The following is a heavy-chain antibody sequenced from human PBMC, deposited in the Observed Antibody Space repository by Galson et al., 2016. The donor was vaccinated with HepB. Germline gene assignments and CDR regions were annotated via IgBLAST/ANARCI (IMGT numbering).Heavy chain of an antibody. V-gene: IGHV3-23*01. D-gene: IGHD1-26*01. J-gene: IGHJ4*02. CDR3: AKDLGTLGVGAAPEY. CDR1: GFTFSNHA. Sequence: SLRLSCAASGFTFSNHAMTWVRQAPGKGLEWVSVIDGGGHMPHYTGSVKGRFIISRGNSKNTLYLQMGGLRVDDTAVYYCAKDLGTLGVGAAPEYWGQGTPVTVSS. CDR2: IDGGGHMP.